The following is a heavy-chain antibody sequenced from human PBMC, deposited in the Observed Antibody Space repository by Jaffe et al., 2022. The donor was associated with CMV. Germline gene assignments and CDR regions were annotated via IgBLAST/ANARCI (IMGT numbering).Heavy chain of an antibody. V-gene: IGHV4-34*01. Sequence: QVQLQQWGAGLLKPSETLSLTCTVYDGSFSAYYWSWIRQPPGKGLEWIGEINDSESTNWNGEINHSGSTNYNPSLKSRVTISVDTSKNQFSLKLSSVTAADTAVYYCARVRRWLQFNYQYYYMDVWGKGTTVTVSS. CDR1: DGSFSAYY. D-gene: IGHD5-12*01. J-gene: IGHJ6*03. CDR3: ARVRRWLQFNYQYYYMDV. CDR2: INHSGST.